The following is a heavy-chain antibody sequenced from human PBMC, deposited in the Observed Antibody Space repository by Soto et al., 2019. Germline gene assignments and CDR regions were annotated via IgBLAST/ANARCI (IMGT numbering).Heavy chain of an antibody. CDR3: ARDHGSGKNLGRWEDY. CDR1: GYTFTSYG. D-gene: IGHD3-10*01. V-gene: IGHV1-18*01. Sequence: QVQLVQSGAEVKKPGASVKVSCKAFGYTFTSYGISWVRQAPGQGLEWMGWISAYNGNTNYAQKLQGRVIMTRDTSTSTAYMELRSLRSDDTAVYYCARDHGSGKNLGRWEDYWGQGTLVTVSS. J-gene: IGHJ4*02. CDR2: ISAYNGNT.